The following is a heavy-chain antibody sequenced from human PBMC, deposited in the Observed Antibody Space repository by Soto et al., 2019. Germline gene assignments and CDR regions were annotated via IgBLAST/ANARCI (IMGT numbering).Heavy chain of an antibody. CDR2: ITRSGSLT. D-gene: IGHD3-22*01. CDR3: TRTYYYDNSGYDY. J-gene: IGHJ4*02. CDR1: GFTFSDYE. V-gene: IGHV3-48*03. Sequence: LRLSCVVSGFTFSDYEMNWDRQAPGKGLEWVSYITRSGSLTYYADSVKGRFTISRDNAKNSLYLQMNSLRAEDTAVYYCTRTYYYDNSGYDYWGQGTLVTVSS.